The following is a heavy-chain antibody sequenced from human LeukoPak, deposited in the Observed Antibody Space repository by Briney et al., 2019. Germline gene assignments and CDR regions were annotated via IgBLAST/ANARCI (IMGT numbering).Heavy chain of an antibody. CDR1: GGSISSYY. D-gene: IGHD3-10*01. CDR2: IYYSGST. CDR3: ARSPLWFGVPYGMDV. J-gene: IGHJ6*02. Sequence: SETLSLTCTVSGGSISSYYWSWIRQPPGKGLEWIGYIYYSGSTNYNPSLKSRATISVDTSKNQFSLKLSSVTAADTAVYYCARSPLWFGVPYGMDVWGQGTTVTVSS. V-gene: IGHV4-59*01.